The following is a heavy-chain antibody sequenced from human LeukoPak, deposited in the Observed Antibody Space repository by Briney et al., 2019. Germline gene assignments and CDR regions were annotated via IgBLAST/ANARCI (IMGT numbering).Heavy chain of an antibody. CDR1: GFTFSSYW. CDR3: VKGRISEDGLDF. D-gene: IGHD6-13*01. Sequence: GGSLRLSCAASGFTFSSYWMSWVRQAPGKGLEWVANIKQDGSEKYYVDSVKGRFTISRDNSKNMLYLQMNSLRAGDTAVYYCVKGRISEDGLDFWGQGTLVTVSS. V-gene: IGHV3-7*03. J-gene: IGHJ4*02. CDR2: IKQDGSEK.